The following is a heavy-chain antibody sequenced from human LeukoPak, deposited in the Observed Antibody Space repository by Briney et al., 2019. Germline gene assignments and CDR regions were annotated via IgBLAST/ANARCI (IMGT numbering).Heavy chain of an antibody. CDR3: ARDRLGIVAANNWFDP. CDR1: DGSISSYY. D-gene: IGHD6-13*01. V-gene: IGHV4-59*12. CDR2: IHYSGST. Sequence: SETLSLTCTVSDGSISSYYWTWIRQPPGKGLEWIGYIHYSGSTNYNPSLKSRVTISVDTSKNQFSLKLSSVTAADTAVYYCARDRLGIVAANNWFDPWGQGTLVTVSS. J-gene: IGHJ5*02.